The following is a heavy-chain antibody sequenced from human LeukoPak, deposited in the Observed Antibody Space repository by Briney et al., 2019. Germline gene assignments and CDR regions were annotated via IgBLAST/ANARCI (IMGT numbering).Heavy chain of an antibody. CDR1: GFTFNNYW. CDR2: TSTDGSTT. V-gene: IGHV3-74*01. J-gene: IGHJ6*02. D-gene: IGHD3-16*02. CDR3: TRTGYRHGTDV. Sequence: GGSLRLSCAASGFTFNNYWIHWVRQAPGKGLVWVSSTSTDGSTTVYGDSVKGRFTISRDNGKNTLDLQLNSLRVEDTAVYFCTRTGYRHGTDVWGQGTTVTVSS.